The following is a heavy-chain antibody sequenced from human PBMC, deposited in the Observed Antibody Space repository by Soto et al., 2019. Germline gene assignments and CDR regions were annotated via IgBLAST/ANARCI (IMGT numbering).Heavy chain of an antibody. CDR3: ARGWEPKGWTFDY. D-gene: IGHD1-26*01. V-gene: IGHV4-38-2*02. J-gene: IGHJ4*02. Sequence: SETLSLTCTVSGYSISSGYYWGWIRQPPGKGLEWIGGFYHSGSTYYNPSLKSRVTISVDTSKNQFSLKLSSVTAADTAVYYCARGWEPKGWTFDYWGQGTLVTVSS. CDR1: GYSISSGYY. CDR2: FYHSGST.